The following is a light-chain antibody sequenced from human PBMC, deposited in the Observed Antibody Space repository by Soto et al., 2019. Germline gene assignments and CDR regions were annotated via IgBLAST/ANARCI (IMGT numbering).Light chain of an antibody. Sequence: QSALTQPPSVSGSPGQSVTISCTGTSSDVITYNSVSWYQQYPGTVPKLIIYEVSNRPSGVPDRVSGSKSGNTASLTISGLQAEDEADYYCSSYTSSNTYVFGTGTKLTVL. CDR3: SSYTSSNTYV. V-gene: IGLV2-18*02. CDR1: SSDVITYNS. CDR2: EVS. J-gene: IGLJ1*01.